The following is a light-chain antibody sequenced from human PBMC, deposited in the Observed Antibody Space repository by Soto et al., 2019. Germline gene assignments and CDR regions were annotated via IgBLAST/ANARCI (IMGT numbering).Light chain of an antibody. CDR3: QQYNNWPPYT. CDR1: QSVSSN. V-gene: IGKV3-15*01. J-gene: IGKJ2*01. CDR2: GAS. Sequence: EIVMTQSPATLSVSPGERATLSCRASQSVSSNLAWYQQKPGQAPRLLIYGASTRATGIPARFSGSGSGTEFTLRISSLQSADFAVYYCQQYNNWPPYTFGQGTKLEIK.